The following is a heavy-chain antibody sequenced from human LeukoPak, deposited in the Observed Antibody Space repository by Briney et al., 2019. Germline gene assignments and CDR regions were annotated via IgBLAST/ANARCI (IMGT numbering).Heavy chain of an antibody. V-gene: IGHV1-3*01. J-gene: IGHJ4*02. CDR2: INAGDGNT. Sequence: ASVKVSCKASGYTFTSYAMHWVRQAPGQRLGWMGWINAGDGNTKYSQKFQGRVTITRDTSASTAYMELSSLRSEDTAVYYCAISGSSWYRSDYWGQGTLVTVSS. CDR1: GYTFTSYA. CDR3: AISGSSWYRSDY. D-gene: IGHD6-13*01.